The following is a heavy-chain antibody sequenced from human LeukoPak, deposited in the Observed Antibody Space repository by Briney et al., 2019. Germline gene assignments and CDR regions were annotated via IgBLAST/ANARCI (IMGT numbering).Heavy chain of an antibody. CDR3: TKATSPGYCSSTSCYFDW. CDR2: IWNDGSNE. V-gene: IGHV3-33*06. J-gene: IGHJ4*02. D-gene: IGHD2-2*01. Sequence: PGRSLRLSCAASGLSFSSYGMHWVRQAPGKGLEWVAIIWNDGSNEYYADSAKGRFTISRDNSKNTLYLQMNSLRPEDTAVYYCTKATSPGYCSSTSCYFDWWGQGTLVTVSS. CDR1: GLSFSSYG.